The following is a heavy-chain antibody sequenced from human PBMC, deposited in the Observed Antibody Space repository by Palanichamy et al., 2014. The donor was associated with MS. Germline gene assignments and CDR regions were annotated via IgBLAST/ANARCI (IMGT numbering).Heavy chain of an antibody. V-gene: IGHV4-34*01. J-gene: IGHJ4*02. Sequence: QVQLQHGAAGLLKPSGDPVPHLRCLWWVLQWLLLELDPPAPRKGLEWIGEINHSGSTNYNPSLKSRVTISVDTSKNQFSLKLSSVTAADTAVYYCARDSLLDYCSGGSCYTVGSGLDYWGQGTLVTVSS. CDR3: ARDSLLDYCSGGSCYTVGSGLDY. CDR1: WVLQWLL. D-gene: IGHD2-15*01. CDR2: INHSGST.